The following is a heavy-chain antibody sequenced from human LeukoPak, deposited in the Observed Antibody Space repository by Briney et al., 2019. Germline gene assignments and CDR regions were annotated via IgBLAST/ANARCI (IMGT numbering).Heavy chain of an antibody. D-gene: IGHD6-19*01. Sequence: KSSETLSLTCTVSGGSISSYYWSWIRQPAGKGLEWIGHIYTSGSTNYNPSLKSRVTMSVDTSKNQFSLKLSSVTAADTAVYYCARAEKQWLVQGYYFDYWGQGTLVTVSS. CDR1: GGSISSYY. CDR3: ARAEKQWLVQGYYFDY. V-gene: IGHV4-4*07. CDR2: IYTSGST. J-gene: IGHJ4*02.